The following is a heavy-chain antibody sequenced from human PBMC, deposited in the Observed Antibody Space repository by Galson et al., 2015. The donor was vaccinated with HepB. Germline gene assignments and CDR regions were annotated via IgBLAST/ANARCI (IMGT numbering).Heavy chain of an antibody. D-gene: IGHD1-20*01. CDR2: IIPIFGTA. Sequence: SVKVSCKASGGTFSSYAISWVRQAPGQGLEWMGGIIPIFGTANYARKFQGRVTITADESTSTAYMELSSLRSEDTAVYYCARGALTGTTHYYYYYYMDIWGKGTTVTVSS. J-gene: IGHJ6*03. V-gene: IGHV1-69*13. CDR3: ARGALTGTTHYYYYYYMDI. CDR1: GGTFSSYA.